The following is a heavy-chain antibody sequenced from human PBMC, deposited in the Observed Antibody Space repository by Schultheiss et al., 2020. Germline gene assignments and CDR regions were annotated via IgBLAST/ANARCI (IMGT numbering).Heavy chain of an antibody. D-gene: IGHD6-13*01. Sequence: ASVKVSCKASGYTFTSYYMHWVRQAPGQGLEWMGIINPSGGSTSYAQKFQGRVTMTRDTSTSTVYMELSSLRSEDTAVYYCARDRAAAGTYYGMDVWGQGTTVTVYS. J-gene: IGHJ6*02. CDR2: INPSGGST. CDR3: ARDRAAAGTYYGMDV. V-gene: IGHV1-46*01. CDR1: GYTFTSYY.